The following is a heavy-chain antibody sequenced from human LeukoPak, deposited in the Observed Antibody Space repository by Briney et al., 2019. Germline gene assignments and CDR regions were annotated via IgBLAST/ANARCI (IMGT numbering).Heavy chain of an antibody. CDR3: ARGLGRDGYNTGTLGY. V-gene: IGHV1-8*01. Sequence: ASVKVSCKASGYTFTSYDINWVRQATGQGLEWMGWMNPNSGNTGYAQKFQGRVTMTRNTSISTAYMELSSLRSEDTAVYYCARGLGRDGYNTGTLGYWGQGTLVTVSS. CDR1: GYTFTSYD. D-gene: IGHD5-24*01. CDR2: MNPNSGNT. J-gene: IGHJ4*02.